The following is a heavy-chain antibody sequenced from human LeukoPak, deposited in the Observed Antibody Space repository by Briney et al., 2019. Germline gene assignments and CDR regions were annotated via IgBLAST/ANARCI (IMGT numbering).Heavy chain of an antibody. CDR3: ARDMYNWNYGVDY. D-gene: IGHD1-7*01. CDR2: ISSSSSYI. V-gene: IGHV3-21*01. J-gene: IGHJ4*02. Sequence: GGSLRLSCAAPGFTFSSYSMNWVRQAPGKGLEWVSSISSSSSYIYYADSVKGRFTISRDNAKNSLYLQMNSLRAEDTAVYYCARDMYNWNYGVDYWGQGTLVTVSS. CDR1: GFTFSSYS.